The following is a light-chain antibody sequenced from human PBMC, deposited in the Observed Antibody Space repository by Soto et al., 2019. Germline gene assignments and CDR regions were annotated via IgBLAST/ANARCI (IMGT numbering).Light chain of an antibody. CDR2: KAS. Sequence: DIQMPPAPTTLSASLVGRVTYTCQASQSISSWLAWYQQKPGKAPNLLIYKASSLESGVPSRFSGSGSGTEFTLTICVLHPDDFVTYYFQQDNTYPWTFGLGTKVDI. V-gene: IGKV1-5*03. J-gene: IGKJ1*01. CDR1: QSISSW. CDR3: QQDNTYPWT.